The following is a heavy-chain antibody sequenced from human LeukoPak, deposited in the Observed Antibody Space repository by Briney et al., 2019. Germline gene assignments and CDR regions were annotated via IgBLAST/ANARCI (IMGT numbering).Heavy chain of an antibody. V-gene: IGHV3-21*01. CDR2: ISSSSSYI. D-gene: IGHD1-26*01. Sequence: GSLRLSCAASGFTFSSYAMSWVRQAPGKGLEWVSSISSSSSYIYYADSVKGRFTISRDNAKNSLYLQMNSLRAEDTAVYYCARILSGTLGYWGQGTLVTVSS. CDR3: ARILSGTLGY. CDR1: GFTFSSYA. J-gene: IGHJ4*02.